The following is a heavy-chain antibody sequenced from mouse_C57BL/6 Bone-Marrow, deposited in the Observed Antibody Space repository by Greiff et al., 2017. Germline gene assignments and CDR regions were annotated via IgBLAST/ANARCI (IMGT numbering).Heavy chain of an antibody. Sequence: QVQLKQPGAELVRPGTSVKLSCKASGYTFTSYWMHWVKQRPGQGLEWIGVIDPSDSYTNYNQKFKGKATLTVDTSSSTAYMQLSSLTSEDSAVYYCARGLLGAYWGQGTLVTVSA. CDR3: ARGLLGAY. CDR1: GYTFTSYW. CDR2: IDPSDSYT. D-gene: IGHD1-1*01. J-gene: IGHJ3*01. V-gene: IGHV1-59*01.